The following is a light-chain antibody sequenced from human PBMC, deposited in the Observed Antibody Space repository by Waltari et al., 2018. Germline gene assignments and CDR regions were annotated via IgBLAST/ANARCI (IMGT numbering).Light chain of an antibody. CDR1: QGINNH. CDR3: QKYNSAPRT. V-gene: IGKV1-27*01. Sequence: DIQMTQSPSSPSASVGDRVTITCRASQGINNHLAWYQQKPGKVPTLLIYSASTLQSGVPSRFSGSGSGTDFTLTISSLHPEDVATYYCQKYNSAPRTFGPGTKVEIK. J-gene: IGKJ1*01. CDR2: SAS.